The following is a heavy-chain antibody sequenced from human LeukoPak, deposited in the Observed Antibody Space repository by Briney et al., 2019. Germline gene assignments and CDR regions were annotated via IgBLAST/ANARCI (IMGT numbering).Heavy chain of an antibody. CDR1: GGSISSYY. D-gene: IGHD1-1*01. CDR3: ARDLELERNRWNYFES. Sequence: SETLSLTCTVSGGSISSYYWSWIRQPPGKALEWLGCIDYSGSTQYNPSLKSRVTISVDTSKQQFSLKLSSVTAADTAVYYCARDLELERNRWNYFESWGQGTLVTVSS. V-gene: IGHV4-59*01. J-gene: IGHJ4*02. CDR2: IDYSGST.